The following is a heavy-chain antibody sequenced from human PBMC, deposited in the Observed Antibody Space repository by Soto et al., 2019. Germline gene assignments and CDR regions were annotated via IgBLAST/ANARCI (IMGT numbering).Heavy chain of an antibody. CDR3: ARGIEGWYQGRYYYGMDV. J-gene: IGHJ6*02. D-gene: IGHD6-19*01. Sequence: SETLSLTCSVSGGSTSSYYWSWIRQPPGKGLEWIGYIYYSGSTDYSPSLKSRVTMSIDTSQNQVSLKLTSVTTADTAVYYCARGIEGWYQGRYYYGMDVWGQGTTVTVS. CDR1: GGSTSSYY. V-gene: IGHV4-59*01. CDR2: IYYSGST.